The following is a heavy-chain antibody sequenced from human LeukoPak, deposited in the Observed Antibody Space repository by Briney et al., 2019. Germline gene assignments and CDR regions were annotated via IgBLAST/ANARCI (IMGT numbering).Heavy chain of an antibody. Sequence: GGSLRLSCAASGFTFSSYSMNWVRQAPGKGLEWVSSISSSSYIYYADSVKGRFTISRDNAKNSLYLQMNSLRAEDTAVYYCAREQYQRSEGVDYWGQGTLVTVSS. CDR2: ISSSSYI. V-gene: IGHV3-21*01. CDR1: GFTFSSYS. J-gene: IGHJ4*02. D-gene: IGHD2-2*01. CDR3: AREQYQRSEGVDY.